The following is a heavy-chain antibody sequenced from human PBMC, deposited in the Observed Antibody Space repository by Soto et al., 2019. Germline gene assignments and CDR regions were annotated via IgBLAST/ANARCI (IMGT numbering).Heavy chain of an antibody. J-gene: IGHJ4*01. CDR1: GVPFSGYY. Sequence: PETLSLTCAVYGVPFSGYYWSWIRQSPGKGLEWIGEINHSGNTNYNPSLKSRVTMLVDTSKNQLSLSLSSVTAADTAVYYCANLIVFHSSYYHDYWGHGTFVTV. D-gene: IGHD1-26*01. CDR2: INHSGNT. V-gene: IGHV4-34*01. CDR3: ANLIVFHSSYYHDY.